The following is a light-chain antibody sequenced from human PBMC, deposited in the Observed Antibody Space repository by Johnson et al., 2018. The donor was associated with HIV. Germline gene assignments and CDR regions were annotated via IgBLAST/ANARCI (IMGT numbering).Light chain of an antibody. CDR3: GTWDSSLSAWIV. CDR1: SSNIGNNY. J-gene: IGLJ1*01. Sequence: QSVLTQPPSVSAAPGQKVTISCSGSSSNIGNNYVSWYQQLPGTAPKLLIYENNKRPSGIPDRFSGSKSGTSATLGITGLQTGDEADYYCGTWDSSLSAWIVFGTGTKVTVL. CDR2: ENN. V-gene: IGLV1-51*02.